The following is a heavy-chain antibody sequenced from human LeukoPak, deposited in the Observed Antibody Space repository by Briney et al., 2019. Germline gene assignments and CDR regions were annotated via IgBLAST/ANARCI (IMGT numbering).Heavy chain of an antibody. CDR1: GFTFSSYS. CDR2: ICDTSTYI. Sequence: GGSLRLSYAASGFTFSSYSMNWVRQAPGKGLEWVSSICDTSTYIYYADSVKGRFTISRDNAKNSLYLQMNSLRAEDTAVYYCARLAGTAGRYFFDYWGQGALVTVSS. D-gene: IGHD3-9*01. CDR3: ARLAGTAGRYFFDY. J-gene: IGHJ4*02. V-gene: IGHV3-21*01.